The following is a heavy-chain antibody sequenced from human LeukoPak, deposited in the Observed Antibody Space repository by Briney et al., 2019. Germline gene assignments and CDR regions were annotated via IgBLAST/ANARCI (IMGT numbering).Heavy chain of an antibody. CDR1: GFTFSSYA. V-gene: IGHV3-30*04. CDR3: ARANGDYGEVAFDI. J-gene: IGHJ3*02. CDR2: ISYDGSNK. Sequence: GGSLRLSCAASGFTFSSYAMHWVRQAPGKGLEGVAVISYDGSNKYYADSVKGRFTISRDNSKNTLYLQMNSLRAEDTAVYYCARANGDYGEVAFDIWGQGTMVTVSS. D-gene: IGHD4-17*01.